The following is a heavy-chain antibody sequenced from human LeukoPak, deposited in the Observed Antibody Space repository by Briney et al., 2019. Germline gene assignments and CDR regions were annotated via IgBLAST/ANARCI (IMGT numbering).Heavy chain of an antibody. CDR3: AELGITMIGGV. V-gene: IGHV3-53*01. D-gene: IGHD3-10*02. CDR1: GFTVSSNS. Sequence: PGGSLRLSCTVSGFTVSSNSMSWVRQAPGKGLEWVSFIYSDNIHYSDSVKGRFTISRDNAKNSLYLQMNSLRAEDTAVYYCAELGITMIGGVWGKGTTVTISS. CDR2: IYSDNI. J-gene: IGHJ6*04.